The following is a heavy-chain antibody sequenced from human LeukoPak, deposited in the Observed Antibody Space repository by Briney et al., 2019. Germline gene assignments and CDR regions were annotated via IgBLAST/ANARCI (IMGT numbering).Heavy chain of an antibody. CDR3: ARRRSSSGPAAS. CDR1: GYTFTYYW. J-gene: IGHJ4*02. V-gene: IGHV5-51*01. CDR2: MYPGDSDV. Sequence: GESLKISCTATGYTFTYYWIAWVRQMPGRGLEWLGMMYPGDSDVRYSSSFAGQITISVDRATNTTHLQWSSLKASDTGIYFCARRRSSSGPAASRGQGTQVIASS. D-gene: IGHD6-19*01.